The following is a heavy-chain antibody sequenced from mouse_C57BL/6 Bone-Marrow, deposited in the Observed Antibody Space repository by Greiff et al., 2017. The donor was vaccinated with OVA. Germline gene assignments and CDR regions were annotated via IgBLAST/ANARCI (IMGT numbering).Heavy chain of an antibody. V-gene: IGHV1-31*01. D-gene: IGHD1-1*01. J-gene: IGHJ1*03. CDR2: IYPYNGVS. CDR1: GYSFTGYY. Sequence: VQLQQSGPELVKPGASVKISCKASGYSFTGYYMHWVKQSHGNILDWIGYIYPYNGVSSYNQKFKGKATLTVDKSSSTAYMELRSLTSEDSAVYYCARRGTTVVARYWYFDVWGTGTTVTVSS. CDR3: ARRGTTVVARYWYFDV.